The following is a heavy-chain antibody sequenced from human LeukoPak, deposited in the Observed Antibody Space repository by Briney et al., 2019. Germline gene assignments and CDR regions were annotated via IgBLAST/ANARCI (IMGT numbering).Heavy chain of an antibody. Sequence: GGSLRLSCAASGFTVSSNYMSWVRQAPGKGLEWVSVIYSGGSTYYADSVKGRFTISRDNSKNTLYLQMNSLRAEDTAVYYCAREGDSSSPAFQLPWYFDLWGRGTLVTVSS. J-gene: IGHJ2*01. V-gene: IGHV3-53*01. CDR1: GFTVSSNY. CDR3: AREGDSSSPAFQLPWYFDL. D-gene: IGHD6-13*01. CDR2: IYSGGST.